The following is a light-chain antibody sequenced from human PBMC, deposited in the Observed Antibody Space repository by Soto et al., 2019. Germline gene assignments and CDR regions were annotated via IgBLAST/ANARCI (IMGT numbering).Light chain of an antibody. CDR3: QQYYKWPQT. V-gene: IGKV3-15*01. CDR1: HNIKNN. J-gene: IGKJ1*01. Sequence: EIVRTQSPATLSVSPGERATLSCRASHNIKNNLAWYQQKPGQAPRLLIYAASTRATGFPARFSGSGSGTEFTLTISRLQSQDFAVYHCQQYYKWPQTVGQGTKVEIK. CDR2: AAS.